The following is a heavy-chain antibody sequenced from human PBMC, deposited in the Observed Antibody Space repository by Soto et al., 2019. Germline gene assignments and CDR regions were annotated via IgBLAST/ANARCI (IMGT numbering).Heavy chain of an antibody. Sequence: SETLSLTCAVSGGSISSSNWWSWVRQPPGKGLEWIGEIYHSGSTNYNPSLKSRVTISVDKSKNQFSLKLSSATAADTAVYYCARVLVVTFGGVIVARYFDLWGRGTLVTVSS. D-gene: IGHD3-16*02. V-gene: IGHV4-4*02. J-gene: IGHJ2*01. CDR1: GGSISSSNW. CDR2: IYHSGST. CDR3: ARVLVVTFGGVIVARYFDL.